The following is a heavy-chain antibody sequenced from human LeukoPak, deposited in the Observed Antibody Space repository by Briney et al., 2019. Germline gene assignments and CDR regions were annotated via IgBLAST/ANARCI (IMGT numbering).Heavy chain of an antibody. V-gene: IGHV4-39*07. Sequence: SETLSLTCTVSGGSLSSSSFYWGWIRQPPGKGLEWIGSIYYSGITYYNTSLKSRVTISVDTSKNQFSLKLSSVTAADTAMYYCTREPAAGADSDYWGQGTLVTVSS. CDR3: TREPAAGADSDY. J-gene: IGHJ4*02. D-gene: IGHD2-21*01. CDR2: IYYSGIT. CDR1: GGSLSSSSFY.